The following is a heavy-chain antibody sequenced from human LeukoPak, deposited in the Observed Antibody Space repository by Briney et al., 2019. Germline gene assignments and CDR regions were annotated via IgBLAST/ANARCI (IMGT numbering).Heavy chain of an antibody. CDR3: ARGPPRAYRTDY. D-gene: IGHD1-26*01. Sequence: GGSLRLSCATSGFTFSSYSMNWVRQAPGKGLEWVSSISSSGSYIFYADSVMGRFTISRDNAMNSVYLQMNSLRVEDTAVYYCARGPPRAYRTDYWGQGTLVTVSS. V-gene: IGHV3-21*01. CDR2: ISSSGSYI. J-gene: IGHJ4*02. CDR1: GFTFSSYS.